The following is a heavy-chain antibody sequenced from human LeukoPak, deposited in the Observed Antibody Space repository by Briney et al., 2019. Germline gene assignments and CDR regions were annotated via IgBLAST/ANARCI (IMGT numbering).Heavy chain of an antibody. CDR1: GFTFSSYS. J-gene: IGHJ5*02. CDR3: ARGWFNWFDP. CDR2: ISSSSSTI. D-gene: IGHD2-15*01. V-gene: IGHV3-48*01. Sequence: PGGSLRLSCAASGFTFSSYSMNWVRQAPGKGLEWVSYISSSSSTIYYVDSVKGRFTISRDNAKNSLYLQMNSLRAEDTAVYYCARGWFNWFDPWGQGTLVTVSS.